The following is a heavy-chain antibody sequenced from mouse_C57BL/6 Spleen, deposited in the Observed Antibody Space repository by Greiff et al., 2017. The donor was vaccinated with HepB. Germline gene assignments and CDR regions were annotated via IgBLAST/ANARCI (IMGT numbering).Heavy chain of an antibody. CDR3: ARRVTTVVATKIV. CDR2: IDPSDSYT. CDR1: GYTFTSYW. D-gene: IGHD1-1*01. J-gene: IGHJ2*01. V-gene: IGHV1-59*01. Sequence: VQLQQPGAELVRPGTSVKLSCKASGYTFTSYWMHWVKQRPGQGLEWIGVIDPSDSYTNYNQKFKGKATLTVDTSSSTASMQLSSLTSEDSAVYYCARRVTTVVATKIVWGQGTTLTVSS.